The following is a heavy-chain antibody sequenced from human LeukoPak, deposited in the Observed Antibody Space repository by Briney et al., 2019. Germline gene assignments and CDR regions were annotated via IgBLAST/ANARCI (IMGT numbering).Heavy chain of an antibody. J-gene: IGHJ6*02. D-gene: IGHD3-3*01. CDR3: ARGVWDYDFWSGSYDYYGMDV. CDR1: GFTFSSYG. CDR2: ISYDGSNK. Sequence: GRSLRLSCAASGFTFSSYGMHWVRQAPGKGLEWVAVISYDGSNKYYADSVKGRFTISRDNSKNTLYLQMNSLRAEDTAVYYCARGVWDYDFWSGSYDYYGMDVWGQGTTVTVSS. V-gene: IGHV3-30*03.